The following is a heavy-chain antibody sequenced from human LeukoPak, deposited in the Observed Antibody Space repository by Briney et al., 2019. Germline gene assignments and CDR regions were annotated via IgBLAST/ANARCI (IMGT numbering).Heavy chain of an antibody. CDR3: ARDPAPYYYDSRGYWPDY. CDR2: IYYSGST. J-gene: IGHJ4*02. Sequence: PSETLSLTCTVSGGSISSSSYYWGWIRQPPGKGLEWIGSIYYSGSTYYNPSLKSRVTISVDTSKNQFSLKLSSVTAADTAVYYCARDPAPYYYDSRGYWPDYWGQGTLVTVSS. V-gene: IGHV4-39*07. D-gene: IGHD3-22*01. CDR1: GGSISSSSYY.